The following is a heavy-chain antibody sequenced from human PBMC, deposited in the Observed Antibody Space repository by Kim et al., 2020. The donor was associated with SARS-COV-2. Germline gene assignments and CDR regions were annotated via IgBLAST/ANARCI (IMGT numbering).Heavy chain of an antibody. V-gene: IGHV1-69*13. CDR3: ARAYYDSSESHYYGMDV. CDR2: IIPIFGTA. D-gene: IGHD3-22*01. Sequence: SVKVSCKASGGTFSSYAISWVRQAPGQGLEWMGGIIPIFGTANYAQKFQGRVTITADESTSTAYMELSSLRSEDTAVYYCARAYYDSSESHYYGMDVWGQGNTVTVSS. CDR1: GGTFSSYA. J-gene: IGHJ6*02.